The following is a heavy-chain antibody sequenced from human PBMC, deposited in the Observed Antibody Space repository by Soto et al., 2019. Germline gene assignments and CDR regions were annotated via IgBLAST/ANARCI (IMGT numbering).Heavy chain of an antibody. D-gene: IGHD2-2*01. J-gene: IGHJ5*02. CDR1: GGSISSYY. CDR2: IYYSGST. V-gene: IGHV4-59*08. Sequence: SETLSLTCTVSGGSISSYYWSWIRQPPGKGLEWIGYIYYSGSTNYNPSLKSRVTISVDTSKNQFSLKLSSVTAADTAVYYCARSYVYCSSTSCYGNWFDPWGQGTLVTVSS. CDR3: ARSYVYCSSTSCYGNWFDP.